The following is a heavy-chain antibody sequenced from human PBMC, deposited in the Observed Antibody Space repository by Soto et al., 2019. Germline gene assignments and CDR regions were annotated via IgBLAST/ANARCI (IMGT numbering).Heavy chain of an antibody. CDR3: TRDIGGKGAY. V-gene: IGHV3-74*01. D-gene: IGHD3-10*01. CDR2: IDEYGSTI. CDR1: GFTFSSYW. Sequence: EVQLVESGGGLVQPGGSLRLSCAASGFTFSSYWMHWVRQVPGKGLLWVSRIDEYGSTINYADSLKGRFTISRDNARNTLYLEMNSRRAEDTALYYCTRDIGGKGAYWGPGTLVTVSS. J-gene: IGHJ4*02.